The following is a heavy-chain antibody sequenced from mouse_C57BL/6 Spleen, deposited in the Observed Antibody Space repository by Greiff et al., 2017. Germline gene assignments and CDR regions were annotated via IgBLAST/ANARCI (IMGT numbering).Heavy chain of an antibody. CDR2: IWRGGST. D-gene: IGHD1-1*01. CDR1: GFSLTSYG. V-gene: IGHV2-5*01. J-gene: IGHJ3*01. Sequence: VQLQQSGPGLVQPSQSLSITCTVSGFSLTSYGVHWVRQSPGKGLEWLGVIWRGGSTDYNAAFMSRLSITTDNSKSQVFFKMNSLQADDTAIYYCAKDYGSSYEAYWGQGTLVTVSA. CDR3: AKDYGSSYEAY.